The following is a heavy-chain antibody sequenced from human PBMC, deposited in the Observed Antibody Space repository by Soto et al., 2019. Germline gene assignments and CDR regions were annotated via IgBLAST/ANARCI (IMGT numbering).Heavy chain of an antibody. CDR3: AGLYSGYDDGAGDYYYYGMDV. D-gene: IGHD5-12*01. Sequence: ESGGGVVQPGRSLRLSCAASGFTFSSYAMHWVRQAPGKGLEWVAVISYDGSNKYYADSVKGRFTISSDNSKNTLYLQMNSLRAEATAVYYCAGLYSGYDDGAGDYYYYGMDVWGQGTTVTVSS. J-gene: IGHJ6*02. CDR2: ISYDGSNK. CDR1: GFTFSSYA. V-gene: IGHV3-30-3*01.